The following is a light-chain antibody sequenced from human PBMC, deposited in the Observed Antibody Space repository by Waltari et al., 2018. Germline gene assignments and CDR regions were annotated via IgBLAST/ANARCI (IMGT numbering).Light chain of an antibody. CDR3: HVWHPHVDPGV. J-gene: IGLJ1*01. Sequence: SYVVPQPPSVSVAPGETATITCGGDNLGTASVHWYQQKAGQAPVLVIFYDRDRPSGIPDRFSGSNSGNTATLTISRVEAGDEARYYCHVWHPHVDPGVFGTGTEVTVL. V-gene: IGLV3-21*04. CDR2: YDR. CDR1: NLGTAS.